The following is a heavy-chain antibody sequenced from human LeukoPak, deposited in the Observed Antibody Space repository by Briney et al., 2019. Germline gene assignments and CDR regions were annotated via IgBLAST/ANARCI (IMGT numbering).Heavy chain of an antibody. Sequence: SETLSLTCTVSGGSLRGYYWGWIRQPLGKGLEWIGYVFSSGGTNYNASLRSRLTISVDTSKNQFSLKLTSVTAADTAVYYCARRLKLSSSWAYFDYWGQGTPVTVSS. CDR2: VFSSGGT. V-gene: IGHV4-59*08. J-gene: IGHJ4*02. CDR3: ARRLKLSSSWAYFDY. CDR1: GGSLRGYY. D-gene: IGHD6-13*01.